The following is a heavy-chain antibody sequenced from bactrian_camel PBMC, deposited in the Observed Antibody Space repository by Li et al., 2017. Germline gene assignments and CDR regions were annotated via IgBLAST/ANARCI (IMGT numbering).Heavy chain of an antibody. CDR3: RVAYNGRLR. CDR2: ISSGGDT. J-gene: IGHJ4*01. CDR1: GFTFSGYY. Sequence: VQLVESGGGLVQPGGSLRLSCAASGFTFSGYYMSWVRQAPGKALEWVSAISSGGDTTYADSVKGRCTISRDNAKNALYLQMNSLKSEDTAVYYCRVAYNGRLRRGQGTQVTVS. V-gene: IGHV3S40*01. D-gene: IGHD2*01.